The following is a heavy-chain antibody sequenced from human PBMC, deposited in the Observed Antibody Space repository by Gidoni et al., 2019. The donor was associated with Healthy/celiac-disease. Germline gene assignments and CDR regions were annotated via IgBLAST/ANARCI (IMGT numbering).Heavy chain of an antibody. CDR1: GYTFTSYG. J-gene: IGHJ4*02. CDR3: ARDRHSGSYYGADY. V-gene: IGHV1-18*01. Sequence: QVHLVQSGAEVKKPGASVKVSCKASGYTFTSYGISWVRQTQKPQGLEWMGWISAYNGNTNYAQKLQGRVTMTTDTSTSTAYMELRSLRSDDTAVYYCARDRHSGSYYGADYWGQGTLVTVSS. CDR2: ISAYNGNT. D-gene: IGHD1-26*01.